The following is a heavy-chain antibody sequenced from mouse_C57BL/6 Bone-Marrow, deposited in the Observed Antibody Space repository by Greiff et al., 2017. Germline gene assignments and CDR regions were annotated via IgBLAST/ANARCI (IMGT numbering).Heavy chain of an antibody. CDR2: ISGGGGNT. CDR3: ASLYYYGTGYFDV. CDR1: GFTFSSYT. D-gene: IGHD1-1*01. J-gene: IGHJ1*03. V-gene: IGHV5-9*01. Sequence: EVQRVESGGGLVKPGGSLKLSCAASGFTFSSYTMSWVRQTPEKRLEWVATISGGGGNTYYPDSVKGRFTISRDNAKNTLYLQMSSLRSEDTALYYCASLYYYGTGYFDVWGTGTTVTVSS.